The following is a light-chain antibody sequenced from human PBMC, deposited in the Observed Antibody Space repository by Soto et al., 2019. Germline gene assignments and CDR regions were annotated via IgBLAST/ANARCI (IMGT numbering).Light chain of an antibody. CDR3: QQYNNWPPLT. V-gene: IGKV3-15*01. CDR2: AAS. Sequence: EVVMTQSPATLSVSPGERATLSCRASQSVSNSLAWYQQRPGQAPRLLIYAASTRATGIPARFSGSGSGTEFTLTISSLQSEDFAVYYCQQYNNWPPLTFGGGTKVEIK. CDR1: QSVSNS. J-gene: IGKJ4*01.